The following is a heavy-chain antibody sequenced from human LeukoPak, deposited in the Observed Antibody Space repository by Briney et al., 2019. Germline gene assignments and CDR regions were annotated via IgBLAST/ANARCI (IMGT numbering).Heavy chain of an antibody. V-gene: IGHV3-30*19. D-gene: IGHD4-17*01. CDR2: ISYDGSNK. CDR1: GFPFSSYG. CDR3: AKPYNYGVRDVHFDY. J-gene: IGHJ4*02. Sequence: GGSLRLSCAASGFPFSSYGMHWVRQAPGKGLEWVAVISYDGSNKYYADSVKGRFTISRDNSKNTLYLQMDSLRAEDTAVYFCAKPYNYGVRDVHFDYWGQGTLVAVSS.